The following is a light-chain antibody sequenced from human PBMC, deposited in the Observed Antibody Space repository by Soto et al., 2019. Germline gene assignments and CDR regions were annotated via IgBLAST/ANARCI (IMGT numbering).Light chain of an antibody. CDR3: QQYDNPMYT. CDR1: QNINNY. V-gene: IGKV1-33*01. Sequence: DIQMTQSPSTLSASVGDRVTITCQASQNINNYLNWYQQKPGRAPKLLIYDASNLETGVPSRFSGSESGTDFTFSISSLQPEDIATYYCQQYDNPMYTFGQGTRLEIK. CDR2: DAS. J-gene: IGKJ5*01.